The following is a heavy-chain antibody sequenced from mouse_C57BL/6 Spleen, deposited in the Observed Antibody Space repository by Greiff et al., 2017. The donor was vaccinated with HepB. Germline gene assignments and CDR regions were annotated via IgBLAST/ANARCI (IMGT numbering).Heavy chain of an antibody. J-gene: IGHJ4*01. CDR3: AREGYSNPYAMDD. Sequence: QVQLKQSGAELAKPGASVKLSCKASGYTFTSYWMHWVKQRPGQGLEWIGYINPSSGYTKYNQKFKDKATLTADKSSSTAYMQLSSLTYEDSAVYYCAREGYSNPYAMDDWGQETSVTVSS. CDR2: INPSSGYT. V-gene: IGHV1-7*01. D-gene: IGHD2-5*01. CDR1: GYTFTSYW.